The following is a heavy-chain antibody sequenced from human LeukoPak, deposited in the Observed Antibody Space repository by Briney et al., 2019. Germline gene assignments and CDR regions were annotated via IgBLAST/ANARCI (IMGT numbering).Heavy chain of an antibody. J-gene: IGHJ4*02. CDR3: TTLYY. D-gene: IGHD3-16*01. CDR1: GFTFSSYS. Sequence: PGGSLRLSCAASGFTFSSYSMNWGRQAPGKGREWGGRSKSKTDGGTTDYAAPVKGRFTISRDDSKNTLYLQMNSLKTEDTAVYYCTTLYYWGQGTLVTVSS. V-gene: IGHV3-15*01. CDR2: SKSKTDGGTT.